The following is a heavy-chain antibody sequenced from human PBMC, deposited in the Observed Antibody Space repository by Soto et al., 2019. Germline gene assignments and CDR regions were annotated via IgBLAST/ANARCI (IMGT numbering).Heavy chain of an antibody. CDR3: ARLQAAMPAAAGMDV. CDR1: GYIFTNSW. CDR2: IYPGDSDT. D-gene: IGHD2-2*01. V-gene: IGHV5-51*01. J-gene: IGHJ6*02. Sequence: PGESLKISCKGSGYIFTNSWIGWVRQMPGKGLEWMGIIYPGDSDTRYSPSFQGQVTISADKSITTAYLQWSSLTASDTAMYYCARLQAAMPAAAGMDVWGHGTAVTVSS.